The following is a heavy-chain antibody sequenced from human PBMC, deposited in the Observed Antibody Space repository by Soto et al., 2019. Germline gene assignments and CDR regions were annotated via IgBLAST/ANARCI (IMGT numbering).Heavy chain of an antibody. CDR2: IYYSGST. V-gene: IGHV4-59*01. Sequence: SETLSLTCTVSGGSISSYYWSWIRQPPGKGLEWIGYIYYSGSTNYNPSLKSRVTISVDTAKNQFSLKLSSVTAADTAVYYCAGGIVRGYSGYDEKYYFDYWGQGTLVTVSS. D-gene: IGHD5-12*01. CDR1: GGSISSYY. J-gene: IGHJ4*02. CDR3: AGGIVRGYSGYDEKYYFDY.